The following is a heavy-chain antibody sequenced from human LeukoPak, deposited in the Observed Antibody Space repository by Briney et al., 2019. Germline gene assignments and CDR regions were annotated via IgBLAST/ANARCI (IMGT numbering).Heavy chain of an antibody. CDR3: ARGESSDCTCIDY. CDR1: GLTVSSRY. V-gene: IGHV3-53*01. CDR2: IHGDGST. J-gene: IGHJ4*02. D-gene: IGHD2-21*02. Sequence: GGSLRLSCATSGLTVSSRYISWVRQAPGKGLEWVSVIHGDGSTYYADSVKGRFTISRDNSKNTPYLQMNSLRAEDTAVYYCARGESSDCTCIDYWGQGTLVSVSS.